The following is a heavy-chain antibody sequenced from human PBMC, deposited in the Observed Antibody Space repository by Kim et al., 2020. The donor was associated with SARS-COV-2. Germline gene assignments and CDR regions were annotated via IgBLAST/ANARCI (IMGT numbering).Heavy chain of an antibody. D-gene: IGHD3-22*01. CDR3: ARGQLVLYYYDSSGYYPYYFDY. Sequence: SETLSLTCAVYGGSFSGYYWSWIRQPPGKGLEWIGEINHSGSTNYNPSLKSPVTISVDTSKNQFSLKLSSVTAADTAVYYCARGQLVLYYYDSSGYYPYYFDYWGQGTLVTVSS. CDR1: GGSFSGYY. V-gene: IGHV4-34*01. J-gene: IGHJ4*02. CDR2: INHSGST.